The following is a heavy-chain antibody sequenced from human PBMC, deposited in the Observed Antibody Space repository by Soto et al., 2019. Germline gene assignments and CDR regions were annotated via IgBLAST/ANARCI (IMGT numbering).Heavy chain of an antibody. V-gene: IGHV4-39*01. CDR1: GGSISSSSYY. CDR3: AKVKRGSGDPPDF. CDR2: IYYSGST. Sequence: SETLSLTCIVSGGSISSSSYYWGWIRQPPGKGLEWIGNIYYSGSTYYNPSLKSRVTISVDTSKNQFSLKLSSATAADTAVYYCAKVKRGSGDPPDFWSQGTLVTVSS. J-gene: IGHJ4*02. D-gene: IGHD1-26*01.